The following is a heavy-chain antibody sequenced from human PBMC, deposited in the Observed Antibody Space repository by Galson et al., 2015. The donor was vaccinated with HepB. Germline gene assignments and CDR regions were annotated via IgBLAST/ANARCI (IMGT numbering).Heavy chain of an antibody. V-gene: IGHV3-23*01. CDR2: MSGWGERR. Sequence: SIRSSGGGSGLTLGTSAMRWARQAPGRGLEGARGMSGWGERRYYAESVRDRFTISRDNSKNTLYLQTNSLRAEDAAVYYCAKTRKVDIVVVPGAGYFDYWGQGTLVTVSS. CDR1: GLTLGTSA. D-gene: IGHD2-2*01. J-gene: IGHJ4*02. CDR3: AKTRKVDIVVVPGAGYFDY.